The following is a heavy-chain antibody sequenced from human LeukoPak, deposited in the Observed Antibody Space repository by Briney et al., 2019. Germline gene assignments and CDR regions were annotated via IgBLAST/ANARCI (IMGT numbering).Heavy chain of an antibody. CDR2: IDRNGDST. D-gene: IGHD3-9*01. Sequence: GGSLRLSFAASGFTFDDYGMSWVRQAPGKGLEWVSGIDRNGDSTGYADSVEGRFTISRDNAKNSLYLQMNSLRAEDTAVYYCARDEGNTGYYYWGQGTLVTVSS. CDR1: GFTFDDYG. V-gene: IGHV3-20*03. CDR3: ARDEGNTGYYY. J-gene: IGHJ4*02.